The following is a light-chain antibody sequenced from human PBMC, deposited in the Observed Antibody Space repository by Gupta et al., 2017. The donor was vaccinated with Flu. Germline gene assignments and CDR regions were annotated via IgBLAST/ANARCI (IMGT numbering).Light chain of an antibody. CDR2: GVT. CDR3: GSYAGSNTLV. Sequence: SALTQPPSASGSPGPSVTISCTGTSSDIGTYNYVSWYQQHPGKAPKLMIYGVTGRPAGVPNRFSGSKSGNTASLTVSGLQAEEEAEYYCGSYAGSNTLVFGGGTKLTVL. V-gene: IGLV2-8*01. CDR1: SSDIGTYNY. J-gene: IGLJ3*02.